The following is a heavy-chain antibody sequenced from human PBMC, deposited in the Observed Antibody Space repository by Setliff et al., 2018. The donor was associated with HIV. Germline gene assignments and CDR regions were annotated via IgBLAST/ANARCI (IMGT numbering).Heavy chain of an antibody. D-gene: IGHD3-3*01. CDR3: GRGTLYGVSDY. CDR1: GYTFISYG. CDR2: ISTYNGNT. Sequence: ASVKVSCKTSGYTFISYGVTWVRQVPGQGLEWVGWISTYNGNTNYAQKFQGRVTMTTDTSTSAAYLELRSLRSDDTATFYCGRGTLYGVSDYWGPGTLVTVSS. V-gene: IGHV1-18*01. J-gene: IGHJ4*02.